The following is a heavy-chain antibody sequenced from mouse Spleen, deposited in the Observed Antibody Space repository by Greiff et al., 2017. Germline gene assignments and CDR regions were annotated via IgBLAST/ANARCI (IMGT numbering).Heavy chain of an antibody. V-gene: IGHV5-16*01. CDR3: ARGGDGYSYYYAMDY. CDR1: GFTFSDYY. CDR2: INYDGSST. J-gene: IGHJ4*01. Sequence: EVMLVESEGGLVQPGSSMKLSCTASGFTFSDYYMAWVRQVPEKGLEWVANINYDGSSTYYLDSLKSRFIISRDNAKNILYLQMSSLKSEDTATYYCARGGDGYSYYYAMDYWGQGTSVTVSS. D-gene: IGHD2-3*01.